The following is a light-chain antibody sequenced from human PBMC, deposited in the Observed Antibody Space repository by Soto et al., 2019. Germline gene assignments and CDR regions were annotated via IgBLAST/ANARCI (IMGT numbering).Light chain of an antibody. V-gene: IGKV1-39*01. CDR2: AAS. CDR3: QQRYSTLYT. Sequence: DIQMTQSPSSLSASVGDRVTITCRASQSISSYLNWYQQKPGKAPKLLIYAASSLQSGVPSRFSRSGSGTDFTLPISSLQPEDFATYYCQQRYSTLYTFGQGTKVVIK. CDR1: QSISSY. J-gene: IGKJ2*01.